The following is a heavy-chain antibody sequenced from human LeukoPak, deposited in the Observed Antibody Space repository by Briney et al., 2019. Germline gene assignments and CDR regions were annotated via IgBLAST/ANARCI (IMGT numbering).Heavy chain of an antibody. Sequence: GASVTVSCKASGYTFTSNCIHWVRQAPGQGLEWMGMIYPRDGSTSYAQKFQGRVTVTRDTSTSTVHMELSGLRSEDTAVYYCARDQEGFDYWGQGTLVTVSS. J-gene: IGHJ4*02. CDR1: GYTFTSNC. CDR2: IYPRDGST. CDR3: ARDQEGFDY. V-gene: IGHV1-46*01.